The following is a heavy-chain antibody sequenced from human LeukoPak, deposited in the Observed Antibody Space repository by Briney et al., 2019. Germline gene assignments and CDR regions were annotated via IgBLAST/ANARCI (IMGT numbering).Heavy chain of an antibody. CDR3: ARDLCSGGSCSDY. CDR2: ISSSGGTI. J-gene: IGHJ4*02. D-gene: IGHD2-15*01. V-gene: IGHV3-48*03. CDR1: GFTLSSYE. Sequence: GGSLRLSCAASGFTLSSYEMNWVRQAPGKGLEWVSYISSSGGTIYYANSVKGRFTISRDNAKNSLYLQMNSLRAEDTAIYYCARDLCSGGSCSDYWGQGTLVTVSS.